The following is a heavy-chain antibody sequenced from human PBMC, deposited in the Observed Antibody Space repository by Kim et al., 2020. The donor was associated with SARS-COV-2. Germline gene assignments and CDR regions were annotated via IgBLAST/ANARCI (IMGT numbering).Heavy chain of an antibody. CDR1: GYTLTELS. CDR2: FDPEDAET. CDR3: ATDFSYYGSGGLWFDP. V-gene: IGHV1-24*01. D-gene: IGHD3-10*01. Sequence: ASVKVSCKVSGYTLTELSMHWVRQAPGKGLEWMGGFDPEDAETIYAQNFQGRVTMTEDTSTDTAYMELSSLRSEDTAVYYCATDFSYYGSGGLWFDPWGQGTLVTVSS. J-gene: IGHJ5*02.